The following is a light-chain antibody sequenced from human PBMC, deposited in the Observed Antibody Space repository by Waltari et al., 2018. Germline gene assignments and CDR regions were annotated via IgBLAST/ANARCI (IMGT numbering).Light chain of an antibody. CDR1: QSVLYSSNTQYY. J-gene: IGKJ1*01. V-gene: IGKV4-1*01. CDR3: HQYYLTPWT. CDR2: WAS. Sequence: DIVVTQSPDSLTPSVGERATLQCKSSQSVLYSSNTQYYLSWYQQKSGQSPSLLIYWASTWEAGVPDRFSGSGSGTDFTLTINGLQPEDAAVYFCHQYYLTPWTFGQGTKLEIK.